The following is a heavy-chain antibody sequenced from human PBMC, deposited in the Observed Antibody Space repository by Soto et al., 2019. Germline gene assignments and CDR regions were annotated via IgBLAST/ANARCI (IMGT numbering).Heavy chain of an antibody. CDR3: ATYYFGSGSYYRFDH. CDR2: SSASDGST. Sequence: ASVKVSCKASGYAFSFGFSWVRQAPGQGLEWMGWSSASDGSTNSAQKFRGRISFTTDTSTNTAYLDLLSLTSDDTAVYFCATYYFGSGSYYRFDHWGQGTLVTVSS. CDR1: GYAFSFG. V-gene: IGHV1-18*01. J-gene: IGHJ4*02. D-gene: IGHD3-10*01.